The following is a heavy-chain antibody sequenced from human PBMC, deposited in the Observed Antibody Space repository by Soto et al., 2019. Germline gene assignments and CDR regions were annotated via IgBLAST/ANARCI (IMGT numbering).Heavy chain of an antibody. CDR3: ASLQLWFGELLSDYYGMDV. V-gene: IGHV4-31*03. CDR2: IYYSGST. Sequence: SETLSLTCTVSGGSISSGGYYWSWIRQHPGKGLEWIGYIYYSGSTYYNPSLKSRVTISVDTSKNQFSLKLSSVTAADTAVYYCASLQLWFGELLSDYYGMDVWGQGTTVTVSS. CDR1: GGSISSGGYY. J-gene: IGHJ6*02. D-gene: IGHD3-10*01.